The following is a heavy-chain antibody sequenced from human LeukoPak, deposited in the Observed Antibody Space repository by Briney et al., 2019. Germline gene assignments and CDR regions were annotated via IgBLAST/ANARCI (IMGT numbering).Heavy chain of an antibody. V-gene: IGHV1-18*01. J-gene: IGHJ5*02. Sequence: ASVKVSCKASGYTFTSYGISWVRQAPGQGLEWMGWISAYNGNTNHAQKLQGRVTMTTDTSTSTAYMELRSLRSDDTAVYYCARDSSSSWYTMDWFDPWGQGTLVTVSS. CDR2: ISAYNGNT. D-gene: IGHD6-13*01. CDR1: GYTFTSYG. CDR3: ARDSSSSWYTMDWFDP.